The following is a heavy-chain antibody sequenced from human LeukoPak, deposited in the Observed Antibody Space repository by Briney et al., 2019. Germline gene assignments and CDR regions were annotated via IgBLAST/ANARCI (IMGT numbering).Heavy chain of an antibody. CDR3: ARIGKVKVGATTGWFDP. J-gene: IGHJ5*02. CDR1: GGSITSSSYY. CDR2: IYYSGST. D-gene: IGHD1-26*01. V-gene: IGHV4-39*01. Sequence: PSETLSLTCTVSGGSITSSSYYWGWIRQPPGKGLEWIGSIYYSGSTYYNPSLKSRVTISVDTSKNQFSLKLSSVTAADTAVYYCARIGKVKVGATTGWFDPWGQGTLVTVSS.